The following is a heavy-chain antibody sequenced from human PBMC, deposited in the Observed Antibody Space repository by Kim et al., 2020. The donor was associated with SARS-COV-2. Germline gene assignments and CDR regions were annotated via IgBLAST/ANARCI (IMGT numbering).Heavy chain of an antibody. J-gene: IGHJ5*01. D-gene: IGHD2-2*01. CDR3: ARILGGCSATSCYLLS. Sequence: SETLSLTCAVSGDSISSHNWWTWVRQPPGKGLEWIGEIWQDGSSNYNPSLKSRVTISVDKSNNHFSLRLNSVTAADTAVYYCARILGGCSATSCYLLSWG. V-gene: IGHV4-4*02. CDR1: GDSISSHNW. CDR2: IWQDGSS.